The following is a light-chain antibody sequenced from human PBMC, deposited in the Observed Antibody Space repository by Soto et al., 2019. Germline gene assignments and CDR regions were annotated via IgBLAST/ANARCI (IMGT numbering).Light chain of an antibody. V-gene: IGLV2-23*01. J-gene: IGLJ1*01. Sequence: QSVLTQPASVSGSPGQSITISCTGTSSDVGSYNLVSWYQQHPGKAPKLMIYEGSKRPSGVSNRFSGSKSGNTASLTISGLQAEDEVVYYCCSYLASSTSWPYVRATGTKV. CDR1: SSDVGSYNL. CDR2: EGS. CDR3: CSYLASSTSWPYV.